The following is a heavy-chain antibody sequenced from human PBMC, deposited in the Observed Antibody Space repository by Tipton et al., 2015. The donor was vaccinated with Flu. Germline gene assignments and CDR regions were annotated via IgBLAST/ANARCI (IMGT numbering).Heavy chain of an antibody. J-gene: IGHJ4*02. V-gene: IGHV4-31*03. CDR3: ARPTTVTTSDFGY. CDR1: GGSISSGGYY. D-gene: IGHD4-11*01. CDR2: IYYSGST. Sequence: GLVKPSQTLSLTCTVSGGSISSGGYYWSWIRQHPGKGLEWIGYIYYSGSTYYNPSLKSRVTISVDTSKNQFSLKLSSVTAADTAVYYCARPTTVTTSDFGYWGQGTLVTVSS.